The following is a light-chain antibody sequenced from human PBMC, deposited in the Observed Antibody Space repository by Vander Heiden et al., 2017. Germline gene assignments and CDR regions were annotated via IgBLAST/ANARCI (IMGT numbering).Light chain of an antibody. V-gene: IGLV3-21*02. CDR1: NIGSKS. J-gene: IGLJ3*02. CDR2: DDS. Sequence: SYVLTQPPSVAVAAGQTARITCGGNNIGSKSVHWYQQKPGQAPGLVVYDDSDRPSGIPERFSGSNSGNTATLTISRVEAGDEADYYCQVWDRSSDHWVFGGGTKLTVL. CDR3: QVWDRSSDHWV.